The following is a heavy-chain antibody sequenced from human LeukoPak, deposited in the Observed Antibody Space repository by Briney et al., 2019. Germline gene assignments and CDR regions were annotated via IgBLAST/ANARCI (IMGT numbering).Heavy chain of an antibody. V-gene: IGHV3-33*01. CDR3: ARGLRNTDTFDI. J-gene: IGHJ3*02. CDR1: GFTFSSYG. Sequence: HPGRSLRLSCAASGFTFSSYGMHWVRQAPGKGLEWVAVIWYDGSNKYYADSVKGRFTISRDNSKNTVYLQMNSLRAEDTAVYYCARGLRNTDTFDIWGQGTMVTVSS. CDR2: IWYDGSNK.